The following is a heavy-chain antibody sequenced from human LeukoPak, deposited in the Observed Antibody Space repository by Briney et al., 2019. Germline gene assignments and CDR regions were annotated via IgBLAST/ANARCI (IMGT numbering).Heavy chain of an antibody. Sequence: PGGSLRLSCITSGFTFSAYGMHWVRQAPGKGLEWVAVIWSDGSNKYYADSVKGRFTISRDNSKNTLYLEMNSLRVDDTAVYYCATEGATTSWYSYWGQGTLVTVSS. CDR3: ATEGATTSWYSY. J-gene: IGHJ4*02. CDR2: IWSDGSNK. CDR1: GFTFSAYG. D-gene: IGHD6-13*01. V-gene: IGHV3-33*01.